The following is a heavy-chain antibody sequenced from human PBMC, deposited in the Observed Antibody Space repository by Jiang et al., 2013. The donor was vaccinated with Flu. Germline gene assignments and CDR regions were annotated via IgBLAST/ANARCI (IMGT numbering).Heavy chain of an antibody. Sequence: SGSGLVKPSQTLSLTCTVSGDSITTGAYYWTWIRQRPGKGLEWIGYIFDSKITYYNPSLKGRVTISMDTSQNQFSLRVTSMTAADTAVYLCGRGRVVDSWG. V-gene: IGHV4-31*03. CDR3: GRGRVVDS. CDR2: IFDSKIT. D-gene: IGHD1/OR15-1a*01. J-gene: IGHJ5*01. CDR1: GDSITTGAYY.